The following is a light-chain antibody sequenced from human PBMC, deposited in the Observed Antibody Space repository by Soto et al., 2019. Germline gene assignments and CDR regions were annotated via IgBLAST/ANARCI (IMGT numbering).Light chain of an antibody. CDR1: QSVSID. CDR2: GAS. J-gene: IGKJ5*01. V-gene: IGKV3-11*01. Sequence: EIVLTQSPGTLSVSLGERATLSCRASQSVSIDLAWYQQTPGQAPRLLIYGASTRATGIPVRFSGSASGTDFTLTLTSLEPEDFAIYYCHQRSNWPPDTFGQGTRLEIK. CDR3: HQRSNWPPDT.